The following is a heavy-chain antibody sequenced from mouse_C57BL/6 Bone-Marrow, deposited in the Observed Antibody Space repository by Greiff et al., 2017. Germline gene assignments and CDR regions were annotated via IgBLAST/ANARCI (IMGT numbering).Heavy chain of an antibody. D-gene: IGHD2-4*01. J-gene: IGHJ4*01. Sequence: QVQLQQPGAELVKPGASVKLSCKASGYTFTNYWMHWVKQRPGQGLEWIGMMHPNGGSPDYNEKFKSEATLSVDKSSRTAYMELSSLTSEDSAVYDGARSYDYDAYTMDYGGQGTAVTVSS. CDR1: GYTFTNYW. V-gene: IGHV1-64*01. CDR2: MHPNGGSP. CDR3: ARSYDYDAYTMDY.